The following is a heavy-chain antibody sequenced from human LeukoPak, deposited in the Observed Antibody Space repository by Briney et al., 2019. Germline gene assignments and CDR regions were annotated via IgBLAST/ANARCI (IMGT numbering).Heavy chain of an antibody. D-gene: IGHD3-3*02. J-gene: IGHJ4*02. V-gene: IGHV1-18*01. CDR3: ARDSPISGD. CDR1: GYTFTNYG. CDR2: ISANSGNT. Sequence: ASVKVSCKTSGYTFTNYGLSWVRQAPGQGLEWLGRISANSGNTNYAQKFQDRVTMTTDTSTSTAYMDLRSLRSDATAVYYCARDSPISGDWGQGTLVTVSS.